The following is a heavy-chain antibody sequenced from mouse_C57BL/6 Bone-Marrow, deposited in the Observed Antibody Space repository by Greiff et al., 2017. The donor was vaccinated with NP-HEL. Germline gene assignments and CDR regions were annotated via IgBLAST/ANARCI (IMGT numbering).Heavy chain of an antibody. Sequence: EVQLVESGGGLVQPKGSLKLSCAASGFTFNTYAMHWVRQAPGKGLEWVARIRSKSSNYATYYADSVKDRFTISRDDSQSMLYLQMNNLKTEDTAMYYCVRDLYYYGSSYDAMDYWGQGTSVTVSS. V-gene: IGHV10-3*01. D-gene: IGHD1-1*01. CDR1: GFTFNTYA. J-gene: IGHJ4*01. CDR3: VRDLYYYGSSYDAMDY. CDR2: IRSKSSNYAT.